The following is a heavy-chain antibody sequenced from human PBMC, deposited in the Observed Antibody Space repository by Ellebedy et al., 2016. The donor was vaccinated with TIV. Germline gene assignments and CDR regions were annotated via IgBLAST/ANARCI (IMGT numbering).Heavy chain of an antibody. V-gene: IGHV4-39*01. CDR3: ARQRYTGSFHY. CDR1: GGAIASDSYY. CDR2: IPHRGST. J-gene: IGHJ4*02. Sequence: SETLSLXXIVSGGAIASDSYYWGCMRPPPGKGLEWIGSIPHRGSTYNNPSLKSRITISVDTSKNQFSLKMSSVTAADTAVYYCARQRYTGSFHYWGQGTLVTVSS. D-gene: IGHD1-26*01.